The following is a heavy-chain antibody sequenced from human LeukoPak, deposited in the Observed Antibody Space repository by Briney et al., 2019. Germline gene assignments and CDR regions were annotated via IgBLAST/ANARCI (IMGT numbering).Heavy chain of an antibody. CDR1: GLSLSNYG. V-gene: IGHV3-33*01. CDR2: LLYDGNTK. D-gene: IGHD1-14*01. CDR3: ARDHRPEIQYYYMDV. J-gene: IGHJ6*03. Sequence: GGSLRLSCAASGLSLSNYGMHWVRQAPGKGLEWVAALLYDGNTKHYADSVKGRFTISRDISKNTFYLQMNSLTAEDTAVYYCARDHRPEIQYYYMDVWGKGTTVAVSS.